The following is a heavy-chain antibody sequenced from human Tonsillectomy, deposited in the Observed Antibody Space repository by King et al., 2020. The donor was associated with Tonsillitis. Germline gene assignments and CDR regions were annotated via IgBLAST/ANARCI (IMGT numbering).Heavy chain of an antibody. CDR3: ARDGGPCSSTSCYPEYYFDY. D-gene: IGHD2-2*01. V-gene: IGHV1-46*01. CDR2: INPSGGST. J-gene: IGHJ4*02. Sequence: QLVQSGAEVKKPGASVKVSCKASGYTFTNYYMHWVRQAPGQGPEWMGIINPSGGSTSYRQKFQGRVTMTRDTSTSTVYMELSSLRSEDTAVYYCARDGGPCSSTSCYPEYYFDYWGQGTLVTVSS. CDR1: GYTFTNYY.